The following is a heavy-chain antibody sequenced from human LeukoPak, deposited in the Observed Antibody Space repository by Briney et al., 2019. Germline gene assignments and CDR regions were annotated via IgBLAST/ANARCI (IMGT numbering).Heavy chain of an antibody. CDR1: GGSISNYY. J-gene: IGHJ4*02. D-gene: IGHD3-22*01. V-gene: IGHV4-59*12. CDR3: ASQNYYDSSGYPYYFDY. CDR2: INHSGST. Sequence: PSETLSLTCTVSGGSISNYYWSWIRQPPGEGLEWIGEINHSGSTNYNPSLKSRVTISVDTSKNQFSLKLSSVTAANTAVYYCASQNYYDSSGYPYYFDYWGQGTLVTVSS.